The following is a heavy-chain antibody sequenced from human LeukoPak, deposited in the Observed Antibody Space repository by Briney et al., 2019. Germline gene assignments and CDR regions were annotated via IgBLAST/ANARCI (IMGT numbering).Heavy chain of an antibody. CDR2: IYYSGST. CDR3: ARFSGSYFDY. V-gene: IGHV4-39*01. D-gene: IGHD1-26*01. CDR1: GGSITSTSYY. J-gene: IGHJ4*02. Sequence: PSETLSLTCTVSGGSITSTSYYWGWIRQPPGKGLEWIGSIYYSGSTYYNPSLRSRVTISVDTSKNQFSLKLSPVTAADTAVYYCARFSGSYFDYWGQGTLVTVSS.